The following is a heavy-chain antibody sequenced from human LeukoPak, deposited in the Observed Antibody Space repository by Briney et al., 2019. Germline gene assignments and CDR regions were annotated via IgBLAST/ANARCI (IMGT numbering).Heavy chain of an antibody. CDR3: AKEVFTVTTLGDAFDI. D-gene: IGHD4-11*01. Sequence: GGSLRLSCAASGFIFSSYAMSWVRQAPGKGLELVSAISGSGGSTYYADSVKGRFTISRDNSKNTLYLQMNSLRAEDTAVYYCAKEVFTVTTLGDAFDIWGQGTMVTVSS. V-gene: IGHV3-23*01. CDR2: ISGSGGST. CDR1: GFIFSSYA. J-gene: IGHJ3*02.